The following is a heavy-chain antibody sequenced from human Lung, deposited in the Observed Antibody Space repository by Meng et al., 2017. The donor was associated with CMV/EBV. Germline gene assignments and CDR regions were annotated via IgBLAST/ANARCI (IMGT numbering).Heavy chain of an antibody. CDR1: GLTFSHNW. CDR2: INSGGSST. V-gene: IGHV3-74*01. J-gene: IGHJ4*02. Sequence: AASGLTFSHNWMHWVRQGPGKGLVWGSRINSGGSSTDYADSVKGRFTISRDNAKNTLYLQMNSLRAEDTAVYYCARGEYGDYDSIDYWGQGTLVTVSS. CDR3: ARGEYGDYDSIDY. D-gene: IGHD4-17*01.